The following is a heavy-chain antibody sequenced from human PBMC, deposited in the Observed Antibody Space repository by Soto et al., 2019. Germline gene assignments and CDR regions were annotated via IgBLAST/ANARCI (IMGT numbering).Heavy chain of an antibody. V-gene: IGHV3-23*01. CDR3: GKEYVSSVYYNPYDY. D-gene: IGHD3-22*01. Sequence: PGGSLRLSCAASGFTFSSYAMSWVRQAPGKGLEWVSAISGSGGSTYYADSVKGRFTISRDNSKNTLYLQMNSVRAEDTAVYYCGKEYVSSVYYNPYDYWGRGPLVTFS. J-gene: IGHJ4*02. CDR2: ISGSGGST. CDR1: GFTFSSYA.